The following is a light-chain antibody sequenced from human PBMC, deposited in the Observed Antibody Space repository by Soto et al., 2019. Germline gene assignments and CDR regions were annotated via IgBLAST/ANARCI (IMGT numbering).Light chain of an antibody. CDR2: EVS. V-gene: IGLV2-14*01. CDR3: SSYTGSDTPYV. J-gene: IGLJ1*01. CDR1: SSDVGGYDY. Sequence: QAVVTQPASVSGSPGQSITISCTGTSSDVGGYDYVSWYQQHPGKAPKLMIYEVSNRPSGVSNRFSGSKSGDTASLTISGLQPEDEADYYCSSYTGSDTPYVFGTGTKVTVL.